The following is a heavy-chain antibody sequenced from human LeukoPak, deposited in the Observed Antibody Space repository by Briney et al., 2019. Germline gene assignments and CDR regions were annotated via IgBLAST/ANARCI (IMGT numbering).Heavy chain of an antibody. CDR2: IYYSGST. CDR3: ARQITIFGYYYGMDV. J-gene: IGHJ6*02. CDR1: GGSISSYY. Sequence: SETLSLTCTVSGGSISSYYWNWIRQPPGKGLEWIGYIYYSGSTNYNPSLKSRVTISVDTSKNQFSLKLSSVTAADTAVYYCARQITIFGYYYGMDVWGQGTTVTVSS. V-gene: IGHV4-59*08. D-gene: IGHD3-3*01.